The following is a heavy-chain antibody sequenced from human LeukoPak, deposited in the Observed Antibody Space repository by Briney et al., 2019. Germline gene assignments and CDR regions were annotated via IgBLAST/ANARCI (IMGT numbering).Heavy chain of an antibody. V-gene: IGHV3-30*09. D-gene: IGHD6-13*01. CDR2: ISYDGSNK. J-gene: IGHJ4*02. CDR1: GFTFSSYA. Sequence: GGSLRLSCAASGFTFSSYAMHWVRQAPGKGLEWVAVISYDGSNKDYADSVKGRFAISRDNSKNTLYLQMNSLRAEDTAVYYCARALIAAAGTLDYWGQGTLVTVSS. CDR3: ARALIAAAGTLDY.